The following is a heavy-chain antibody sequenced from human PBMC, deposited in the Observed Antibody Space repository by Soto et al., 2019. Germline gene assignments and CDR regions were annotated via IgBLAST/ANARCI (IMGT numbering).Heavy chain of an antibody. CDR3: ARMDYGGNSGWFDP. CDR1: GFTFTSSA. CDR2: IVVGSGNT. J-gene: IGHJ5*02. D-gene: IGHD4-17*01. Sequence: SVKVSCKASGFTFTSSAVQWVRQARGQGLEWIGWIVVGSGNTNYAQKFQERVTTTRDMSTSTAYMELSSLRSEDTAVYYCARMDYGGNSGWFDPWGQGTLVTVSS. V-gene: IGHV1-58*01.